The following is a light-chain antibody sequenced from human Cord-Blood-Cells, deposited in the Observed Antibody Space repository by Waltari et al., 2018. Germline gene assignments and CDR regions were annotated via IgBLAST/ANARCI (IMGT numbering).Light chain of an antibody. CDR3: PQYNSYSWT. Sequence: DIQMTQSPSPLSASVGGRVTITCRAIQSISSWLAWYQQKPGKAPKLLIFKASSLESGVPSRCSGSGSRTEFTLTISSLQPDDFATYYCPQYNSYSWTFGQGTKVESK. CDR1: QSISSW. V-gene: IGKV1-5*03. CDR2: KAS. J-gene: IGKJ1*01.